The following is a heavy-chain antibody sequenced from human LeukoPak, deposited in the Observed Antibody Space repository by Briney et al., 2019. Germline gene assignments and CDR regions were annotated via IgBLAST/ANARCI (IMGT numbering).Heavy chain of an antibody. V-gene: IGHV3-30*04. J-gene: IGHJ6*02. D-gene: IGHD3-16*01. CDR1: GLAFSSYS. Sequence: PGGSLRLSCVASGLAFSSYSMHWVRRAPGKGLEWVGVISYDGSDEYYTDSVKGRFTISRDNSKNSLYLQMSNLRAEDTAVYFCARGGGLDVWGQGATVTVSS. CDR2: ISYDGSDE. CDR3: ARGGGLDV.